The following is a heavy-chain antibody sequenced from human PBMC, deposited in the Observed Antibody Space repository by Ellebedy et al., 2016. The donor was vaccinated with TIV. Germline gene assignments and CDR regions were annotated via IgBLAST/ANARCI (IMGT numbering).Heavy chain of an antibody. D-gene: IGHD3-3*01. V-gene: IGHV1-69*05. CDR1: RGTFSQYV. Sequence: ASVKVSCKASRGTFSQYVINWARQAPGQGLEWVGGISPSFKTTHYAQRFQGRVTIATDKSTTTAYLDFSRLTSEDTAVFYCARARGVRFLEWLSLDTWGQGTLISVSS. J-gene: IGHJ5*02. CDR3: ARARGVRFLEWLSLDT. CDR2: ISPSFKTT.